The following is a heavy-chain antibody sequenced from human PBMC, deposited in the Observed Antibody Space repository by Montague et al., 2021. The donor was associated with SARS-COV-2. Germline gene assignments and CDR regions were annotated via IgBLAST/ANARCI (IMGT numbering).Heavy chain of an antibody. Sequence: SETLSLTCVVSGDSISTANCWTWVRLHPGKSLEWVGEIYHTGSTTYKQSLKSRVSMSVDKSWNKLSLRLTSVTAADTAIYYCSRKGSVRSDLAYWGQGTLVTVSS. CDR3: SRKGSVRSDLAY. J-gene: IGHJ4*02. D-gene: IGHD3-10*01. V-gene: IGHV4-4*02. CDR2: IYHTGST. CDR1: GDSISTANC.